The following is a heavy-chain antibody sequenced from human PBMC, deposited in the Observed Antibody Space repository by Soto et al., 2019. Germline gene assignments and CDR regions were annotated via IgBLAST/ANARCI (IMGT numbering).Heavy chain of an antibody. CDR1: GGSITSGGYS. CDR3: ARAFYGVDL. V-gene: IGHV4-30-2*06. J-gene: IGHJ6*02. Sequence: SETLSLTCTVSGGSITSGGYSWIWIRQSPGQGLEWIGYIYQSGSAFYNPSLKTRATILVDRSKNQFSLNLTSVTAADAAVYYCARAFYGVDLWGQGTTVTVSS. CDR2: IYQSGSA.